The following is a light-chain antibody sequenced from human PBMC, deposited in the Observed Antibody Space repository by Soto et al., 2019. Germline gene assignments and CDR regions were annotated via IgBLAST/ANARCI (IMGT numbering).Light chain of an antibody. V-gene: IGLV2-8*01. CDR2: DVS. CDR1: SSDVGSYNY. CDR3: SSYAGSNNVL. Sequence: QSALTQPPSASGSPGQSVTISCTGTSSDVGSYNYVSWYQHHPGKAPKLMIYDVSKRPSGVPDRFSGSKSGNTASLTVSGLQAEDEADYYCSSYAGSNNVLFGGGSKLTVL. J-gene: IGLJ2*01.